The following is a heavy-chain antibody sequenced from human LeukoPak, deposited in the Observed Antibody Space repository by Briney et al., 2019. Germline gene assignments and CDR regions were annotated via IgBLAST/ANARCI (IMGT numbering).Heavy chain of an antibody. CDR2: ISYDGSNK. CDR1: GLTFSSYA. J-gene: IGHJ5*02. Sequence: GGSLRLSCAASGLTFSSYAMHWVRQAPGKGLEWVAVISYDGSNKYYADSVKGRFTISRDNSKNTLYLQMNSLRAEDTAVYYCARETSITIFGVVIRFFDPWGQGTLVTVSS. CDR3: ARETSITIFGVVIRFFDP. D-gene: IGHD3-3*01. V-gene: IGHV3-30-3*01.